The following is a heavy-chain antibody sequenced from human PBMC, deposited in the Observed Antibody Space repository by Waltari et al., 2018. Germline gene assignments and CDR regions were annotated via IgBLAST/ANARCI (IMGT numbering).Heavy chain of an antibody. Sequence: QVQLVQSGAEVKKPGSSVKVSRKASGGTFSSYTISWVRQAPGQGLEWMGRIIPILGIANYAQKFQGRVTITADKSTSTAYMELSSLRSEDTAVYYCARVGSYYYDSSGYNYHDYWGQGTLVTVSS. CDR2: IIPILGIA. CDR1: GGTFSSYT. CDR3: ARVGSYYYDSSGYNYHDY. D-gene: IGHD3-22*01. V-gene: IGHV1-69*02. J-gene: IGHJ4*02.